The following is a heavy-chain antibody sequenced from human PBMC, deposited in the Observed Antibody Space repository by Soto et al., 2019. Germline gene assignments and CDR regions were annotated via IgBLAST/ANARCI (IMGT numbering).Heavy chain of an antibody. D-gene: IGHD6-13*01. CDR3: AKVSSSWYSGFFDL. CDR1: GFTFISHA. V-gene: IGHV3-23*01. CDR2: LSDSGGST. Sequence: GGSLRLSCTASGFTFISHAMTWVRQAPWKGLEWVSGLSDSGGSTYYADSVKGRFTISRDNSMNTLYLQMNTLRAEDTAVYYCAKVSSSWYSGFFDLCGQGTLVTVS. J-gene: IGHJ4*02.